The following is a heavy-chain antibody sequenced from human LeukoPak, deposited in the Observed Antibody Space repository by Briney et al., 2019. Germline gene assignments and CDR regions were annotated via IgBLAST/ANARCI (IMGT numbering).Heavy chain of an antibody. CDR1: GFTFSDYY. D-gene: IGHD2-15*01. CDR3: ARDHSVVAATIDY. V-gene: IGHV3-11*04. J-gene: IGHJ4*02. CDR2: ISSSGSTI. Sequence: KPGGSLRLSCAASGFTFSDYYMSWIRQAPGKGLEWVSYISSSGSTIYYADSVKGRFTISRDNAKNSLYLQMNSLRAEDTAVYYCARDHSVVAATIDYWGQGTLVTVSS.